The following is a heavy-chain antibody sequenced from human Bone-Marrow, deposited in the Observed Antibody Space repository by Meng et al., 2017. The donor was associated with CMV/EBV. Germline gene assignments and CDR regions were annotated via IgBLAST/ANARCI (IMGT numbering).Heavy chain of an antibody. V-gene: IGHV3-21*01. CDR3: VRGGRTGYYYGLDV. J-gene: IGHJ6*02. Sequence: GGSLRLSCAASGFPFSSYAMSWVRQAPGKGLEWVSCINSSYHIFYADSVKGRFTISRDNARKALYLQMNSLGVEDTAVYYCVRGGRTGYYYGLDVWGQGTTVTVSS. CDR1: GFPFSSYA. D-gene: IGHD7-27*01. CDR2: INSSYHI.